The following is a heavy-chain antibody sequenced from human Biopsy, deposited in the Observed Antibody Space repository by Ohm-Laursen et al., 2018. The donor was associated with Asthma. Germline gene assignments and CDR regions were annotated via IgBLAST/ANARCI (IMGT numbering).Heavy chain of an antibody. CDR3: ARDFVDSAMDYFDY. CDR1: GGSISSFY. Sequence: SETLSLTCSVYGGSISSFYWSWIRQPPGKGLEWFGYISYSGSTNYNPSLKSRVTISVDTSKNQFSLKLSSVTAADTAVYYCARDFVDSAMDYFDYWGQGTLVNVSS. CDR2: ISYSGST. V-gene: IGHV4-59*01. J-gene: IGHJ4*02. D-gene: IGHD5-18*01.